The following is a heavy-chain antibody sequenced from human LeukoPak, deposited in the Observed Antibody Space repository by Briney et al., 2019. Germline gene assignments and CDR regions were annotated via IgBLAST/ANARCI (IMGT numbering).Heavy chain of an antibody. CDR1: GGSISSYY. D-gene: IGHD3-9*01. Sequence: PSETLSLTCTVSGGSISSYYWSWIRQPPGKGLEWIGYIYYSGSTNYNPSLKSRVTISVDTSKNQFSLKLSSLTAADTAVYYCARAPLNYDILTGYYYYYYMDVWGKGTTVTISS. V-gene: IGHV4-59*01. CDR3: ARAPLNYDILTGYYYYYYMDV. CDR2: IYYSGST. J-gene: IGHJ6*03.